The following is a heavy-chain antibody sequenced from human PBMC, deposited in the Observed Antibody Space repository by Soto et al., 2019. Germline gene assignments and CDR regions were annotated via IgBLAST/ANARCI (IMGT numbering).Heavy chain of an antibody. CDR3: ATVPSPGQWLVRWFD. CDR2: ISSSSSYI. J-gene: IGHJ4*02. D-gene: IGHD6-19*01. V-gene: IGHV3-21*01. CDR1: GFTFSSYN. Sequence: EVQLVESGGGLVKPGGSLRLSCAASGFTFSSYNMNWVRQAPGKGLEWVSSISSSSSYIYYADSVKGRFTISRDNAKNTLYLQMNSLRAEDTAVYYCATVPSPGQWLVRWFDWGQGTLVTDSS.